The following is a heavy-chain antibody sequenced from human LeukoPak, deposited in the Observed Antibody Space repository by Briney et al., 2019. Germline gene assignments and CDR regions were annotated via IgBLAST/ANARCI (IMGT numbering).Heavy chain of an antibody. D-gene: IGHD3-22*01. CDR3: ATLDSYYDTSGRPLLPD. CDR2: FNREDDAP. V-gene: IGHV1-24*01. Sequence: ASVRVSCKVSGYSVNELSMHWGRQAPGLGLEWMGGFNREDDAPVYAQQFQGRVTMTEDTSTDTAYMELSSLRSEDTALYYCATLDSYYDTSGRPLLPDWGQGTLVTVSS. CDR1: GYSVNELS. J-gene: IGHJ4*02.